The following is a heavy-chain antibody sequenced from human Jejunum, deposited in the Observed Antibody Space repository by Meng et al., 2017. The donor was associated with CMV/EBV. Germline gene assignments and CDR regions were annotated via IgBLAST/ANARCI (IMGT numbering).Heavy chain of an antibody. Sequence: SGYSFRNYYMHWVRQAPGQGPEWMGWIDPKRGDPSYAQKFQGRVTLTRDTSISTAYMELRNLRSDDTAIYYCARVGHNWKYFLDYWGQGTLVTVSS. D-gene: IGHD1-7*01. J-gene: IGHJ4*02. V-gene: IGHV1-2*02. CDR1: GYSFRNYY. CDR2: IDPKRGDP. CDR3: ARVGHNWKYFLDY.